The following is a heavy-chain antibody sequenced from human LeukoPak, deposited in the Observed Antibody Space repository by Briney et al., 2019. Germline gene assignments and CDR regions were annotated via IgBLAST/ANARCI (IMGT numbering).Heavy chain of an antibody. CDR1: GFTFSSYS. CDR3: ARGAAMDGPYNWFDP. Sequence: GGSLRLSCAASGFTFSSYSMNWVRQAPGEGLEWVSYISTSRTTIYYADSVKGRFTISRDNAKNSVDLQMNSLRAEDTAVYYCARGAAMDGPYNWFDPWGQGTLVTVSS. D-gene: IGHD2-8*01. J-gene: IGHJ5*02. V-gene: IGHV3-48*01. CDR2: ISTSRTTI.